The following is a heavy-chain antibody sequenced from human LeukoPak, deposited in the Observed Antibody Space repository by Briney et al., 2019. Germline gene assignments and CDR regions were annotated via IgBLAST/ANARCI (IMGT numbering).Heavy chain of an antibody. CDR3: ARGDSGDYPDFYYYAMDV. CDR1: GGSLGRYS. D-gene: IGHD4-17*01. CDR2: VHKSGRT. Sequence: SETLSLTCTLSGGSLGRYSWSWVRQPPGKGLEWIGYVHKSGRTDYNPSLQSRVTMSVDTSKNHFSLKLSSVTAADTGVYYCARGDSGDYPDFYYYAMDVWGQGTTVTVSS. V-gene: IGHV4-59*01. J-gene: IGHJ6*02.